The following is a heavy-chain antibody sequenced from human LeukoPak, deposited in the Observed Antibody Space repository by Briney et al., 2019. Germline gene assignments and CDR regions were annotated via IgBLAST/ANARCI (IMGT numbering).Heavy chain of an antibody. D-gene: IGHD3-22*01. CDR1: GFTFISYA. CDR3: ARQITLGYDSSGYSFDY. J-gene: IGHJ4*02. V-gene: IGHV3-30*04. CDR2: ISFHGTDT. Sequence: GGSLRLSCAASGFTFISYAIHGVRQAPGKGLEGVAVISFHGTDTFYADSVKGRFTISRDKAKNSLYLQMNSLRAEDTALYYCARQITLGYDSSGYSFDYWGQGTLVTVSS.